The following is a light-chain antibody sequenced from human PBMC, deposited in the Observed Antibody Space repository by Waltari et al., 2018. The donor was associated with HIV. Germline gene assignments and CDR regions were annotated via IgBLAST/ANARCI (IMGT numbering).Light chain of an antibody. V-gene: IGKV1-39*01. CDR1: QSISNY. J-gene: IGKJ1*01. Sequence: DIQMTQSPSSLSASVGARVTITCRASQSISNYLNWYKQKPGKAPKLLIYAASSLQSGVPSSFSGSGSGTDFTLTISSLQPEDFATYYCQQSYSPLWTFGQGTKVDIK. CDR2: AAS. CDR3: QQSYSPLWT.